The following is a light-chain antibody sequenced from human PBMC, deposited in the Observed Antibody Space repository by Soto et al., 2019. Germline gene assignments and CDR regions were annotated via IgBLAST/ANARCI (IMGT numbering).Light chain of an antibody. V-gene: IGKV3-20*01. CDR2: GAS. J-gene: IGKJ1*01. CDR1: QSVSNNY. Sequence: EIVLTQSPGTLSLSPGERATLSCRASQSVSNNYLAWYQQKPGQAPRLLIYGASNRATGIPDRFSGSVSGTYFTLTISTLEPEDYAVYYCKQYGSSGTFGEGTKVEIK. CDR3: KQYGSSGT.